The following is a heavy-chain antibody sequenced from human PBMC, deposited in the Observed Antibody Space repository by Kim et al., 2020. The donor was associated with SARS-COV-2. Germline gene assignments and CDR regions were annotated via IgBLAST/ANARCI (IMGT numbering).Heavy chain of an antibody. J-gene: IGHJ4*02. D-gene: IGHD6-13*01. CDR3: ARHPTRYSSSLDY. V-gene: IGHV1-3*01. Sequence: YSQKFQGRVTITRDTSASTAYMELSSLRSEDTAVYYCARHPTRYSSSLDYWGQGTLVTVSS.